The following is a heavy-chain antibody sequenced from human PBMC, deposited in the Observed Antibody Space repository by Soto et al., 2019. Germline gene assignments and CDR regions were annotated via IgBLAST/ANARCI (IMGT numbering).Heavy chain of an antibody. CDR2: ISYDGSNK. D-gene: IGHD5-12*01. CDR3: AREMIAATIRVYYYGMDV. Sequence: GSLRLSCAASGFTFSSYAMHWVRQAPGKGLEWVAVISYDGSNKYYADSVKGRFTISRDNSKNTLYLQMNSLRAEDTAVYYCAREMIAATIRVYYYGMDVWGQGTTVTVSS. CDR1: GFTFSSYA. J-gene: IGHJ6*02. V-gene: IGHV3-30-3*01.